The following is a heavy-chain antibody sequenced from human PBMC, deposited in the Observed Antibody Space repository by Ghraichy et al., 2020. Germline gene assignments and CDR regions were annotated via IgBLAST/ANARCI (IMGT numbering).Heavy chain of an antibody. D-gene: IGHD2-8*01. V-gene: IGHV3-21*01. CDR3: GREPGRGHSWFHYWYFDR. CDR2: ISSSSSYI. Sequence: GGSLRLSCAASGFTFSIYSVNWVRQAPGKGLEWVSSISSSSSYIYYADSVKGRFTISRDNAKNSLYLQMNSLRVEDTALYYCGREPGRGHSWFHYWYFDRWGRGTLVTVSS. J-gene: IGHJ2*01. CDR1: GFTFSIYS.